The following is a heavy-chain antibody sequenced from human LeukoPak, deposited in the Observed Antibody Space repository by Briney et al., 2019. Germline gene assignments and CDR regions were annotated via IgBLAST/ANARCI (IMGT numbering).Heavy chain of an antibody. J-gene: IGHJ4*02. CDR2: IYYSGNT. Sequence: PSQTLSLTCTVSGSSISSGDSYWSWIRQPPGKGLEWIAYIYYSGNTYYNPSLKSRVTISVDTSKNQFSLKLSSVTAADTAVYYCARVIRGYCSGGSCYSLGFDYWGQGALVTVSS. CDR1: GSSISSGDSY. D-gene: IGHD2-15*01. V-gene: IGHV4-30-4*01. CDR3: ARVIRGYCSGGSCYSLGFDY.